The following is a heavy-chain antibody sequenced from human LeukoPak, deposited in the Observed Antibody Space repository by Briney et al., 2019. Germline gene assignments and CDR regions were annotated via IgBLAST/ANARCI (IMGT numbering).Heavy chain of an antibody. CDR1: GGSISSYY. D-gene: IGHD3-3*01. V-gene: IGHV4-4*08. Sequence: PSETLSLTCTVSGGSISSYYWSWIRQPPGKGLEWIGRIYTSGSTNYNPSLKSRVTISVDTSKNQFSLKLSSVTAADTAVYYCARDAYYDFWSGYYDAFDIWGQGTMVTVSS. CDR3: ARDAYYDFWSGYYDAFDI. J-gene: IGHJ3*02. CDR2: IYTSGST.